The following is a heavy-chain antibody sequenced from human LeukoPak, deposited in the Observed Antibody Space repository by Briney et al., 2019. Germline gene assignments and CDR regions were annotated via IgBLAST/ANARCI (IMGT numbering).Heavy chain of an antibody. J-gene: IGHJ4*02. CDR2: IYTSGST. V-gene: IGHV4-61*02. D-gene: IGHD5-24*01. Sequence: SQTLSLTCTVSGGSISSGSYYWSWIRQPAGKGLEWIGRIYTSGSTNYNPSLKSRVTISVDTSKNQFSLKLSSVTAADTAVYYCAKMSAAEVCFDYWGQGTLVTVSS. CDR3: AKMSAAEVCFDY. CDR1: GGSISSGSYY.